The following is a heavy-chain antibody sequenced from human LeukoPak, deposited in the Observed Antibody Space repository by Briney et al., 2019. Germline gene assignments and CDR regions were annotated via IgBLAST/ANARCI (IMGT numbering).Heavy chain of an antibody. V-gene: IGHV3-7*01. D-gene: IGHD2-2*01. CDR1: GFTFSSYW. J-gene: IGHJ4*02. Sequence: GGSLRLSCAASGFTFSSYWMSWVRQAPGKGLEWVANIKQDGSEKYYVDSVKGRSTISRDNAKNSLYLQMNSLRAEDTAVYYCARVGYCSSTSCYIPPDYWGQGTLVTVSS. CDR3: ARVGYCSSTSCYIPPDY. CDR2: IKQDGSEK.